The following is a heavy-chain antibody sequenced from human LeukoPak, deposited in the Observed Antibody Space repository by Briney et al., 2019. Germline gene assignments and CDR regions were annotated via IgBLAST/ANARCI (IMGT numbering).Heavy chain of an antibody. Sequence: SETLSLTCTVSGDSFSSGSSYWGWVRQPPGRGLEWLGSMYYSGSTYYNPSLKSRVTISVDTSKTQFSLKLSSVTAADTAVYCCARHYYGSGNHYYYMDVWGKGTTVTVSS. V-gene: IGHV4-39*01. CDR3: ARHYYGSGNHYYYMDV. J-gene: IGHJ6*03. CDR1: GDSFSSGSSY. CDR2: MYYSGST. D-gene: IGHD3-10*01.